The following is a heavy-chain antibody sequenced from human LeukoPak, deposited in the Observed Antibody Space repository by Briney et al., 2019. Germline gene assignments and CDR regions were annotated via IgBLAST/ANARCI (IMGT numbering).Heavy chain of an antibody. CDR2: IYYSGST. CDR3: ARVSGLGGALKYYFDY. J-gene: IGHJ4*02. CDR1: GGSISSYY. D-gene: IGHD3-16*01. Sequence: SETLSLTCTVSGGSISSYYWSWLRQPPGKGLEWIGYIYYSGSTNYNPSLKSRVTISVDTSKNQFSLKLSSVTAADTAVYYCARVSGLGGALKYYFDYWGQGTLVTVSS. V-gene: IGHV4-59*01.